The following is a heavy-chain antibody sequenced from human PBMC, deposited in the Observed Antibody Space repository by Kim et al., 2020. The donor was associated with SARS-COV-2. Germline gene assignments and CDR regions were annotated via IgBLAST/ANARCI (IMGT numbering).Heavy chain of an antibody. J-gene: IGHJ6*02. V-gene: IGHV4-59*08. Sequence: SETLSLTCTVSGGSISSYYWSWIRQPPGKGLEWIGYIYYSGSTNYNPSLKSRVTISVDTSKNQFSLKLSSVTAADTAVYYCARRGYYGSGKPPKTYYYYYGMDVWGQGTTVTVSS. CDR1: GGSISSYY. CDR2: IYYSGST. D-gene: IGHD3-10*01. CDR3: ARRGYYGSGKPPKTYYYYYGMDV.